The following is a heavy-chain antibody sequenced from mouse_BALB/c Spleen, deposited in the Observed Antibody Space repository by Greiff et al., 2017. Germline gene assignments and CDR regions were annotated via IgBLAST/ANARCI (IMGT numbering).Heavy chain of an antibody. CDR1: GYAFTNYW. J-gene: IGHJ4*01. Sequence: QVQLKQSGAELVRPGTSVKISCKASGYAFTNYWLGWVKQRPGHGLEWIGSINPGSGNTYYNEKFKGKATLTADKSSSTAYMQLSSLTSEDSAVYFCSRSKGSYYYAMDYWGQGTSVTVSS. CDR3: SRSKGSYYYAMDY. CDR2: INPGSGNT. V-gene: IGHV1-63*01.